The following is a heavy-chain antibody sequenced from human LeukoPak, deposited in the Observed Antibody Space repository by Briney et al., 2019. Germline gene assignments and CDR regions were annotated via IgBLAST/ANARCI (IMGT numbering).Heavy chain of an antibody. V-gene: IGHV1-69*13. CDR3: ARGEGRYHDIRGGFDP. Sequence: GASVKVSCKASGGTINNHGMNWVRQAPGQGLEWMGVIIPKFGIAHYARKFQGRVTITADESTSTTYMEVSSLIPDDTAVYYCARGEGRYHDIRGGFDPWGQGTSVTVSS. J-gene: IGHJ5*02. D-gene: IGHD3-9*01. CDR1: GGTINNHG. CDR2: IIPKFGIA.